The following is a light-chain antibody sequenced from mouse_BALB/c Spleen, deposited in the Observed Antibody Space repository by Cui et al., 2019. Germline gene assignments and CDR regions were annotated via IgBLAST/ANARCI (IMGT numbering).Light chain of an antibody. CDR3: GQSYSYPFT. CDR1: EHVGTY. J-gene: IGKJ4*01. V-gene: IGKV6-20*01. CDR2: GAS. Sequence: NIVMTQSPKSMSMSVGERVTLSCQASEHVGTYVSWYQQKPEQSHKLLIYGASNRYTGVPDRFTGSGSATDFTLTISSVQAEDLADYHCGQSYSYPFTFGSGTKLEIK.